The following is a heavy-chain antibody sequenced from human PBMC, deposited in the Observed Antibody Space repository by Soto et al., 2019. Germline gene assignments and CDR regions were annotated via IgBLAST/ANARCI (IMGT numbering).Heavy chain of an antibody. CDR3: ARELRYFDWFSPKQKYYYYYGMDV. V-gene: IGHV4-34*01. Sequence: SETLSLTCAVYGGSFSGYYWSWIRQPPGKGLEWIGEINHSVSTNYNPSLKSRVTISVDTSKNQFSLKLSSVTAADTAVYYCARELRYFDWFSPKQKYYYYYGMDVWGQGTRVTVSS. CDR2: INHSVST. D-gene: IGHD3-9*01. J-gene: IGHJ6*02. CDR1: GGSFSGYY.